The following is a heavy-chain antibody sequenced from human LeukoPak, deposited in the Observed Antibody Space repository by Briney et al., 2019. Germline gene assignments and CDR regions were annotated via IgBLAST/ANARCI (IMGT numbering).Heavy chain of an antibody. D-gene: IGHD3-10*01. V-gene: IGHV3-7*03. J-gene: IGHJ6*04. CDR2: IKQDGSEK. Sequence: GGSLRLSCAASGFTFSSYWMSWVRQAPGKGLEWVANIKQDGSEKYYVDSVKGRFTISRDNAKNSLYLQMNSLRAEDTALYYCARVSYYPYYYYYYGMDVWGKGTTVTVSS. CDR3: ARVSYYPYYYYYYGMDV. CDR1: GFTFSSYW.